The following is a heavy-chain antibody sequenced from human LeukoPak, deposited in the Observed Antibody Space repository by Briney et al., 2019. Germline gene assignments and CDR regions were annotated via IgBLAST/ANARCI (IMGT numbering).Heavy chain of an antibody. CDR1: GGSFSGYY. J-gene: IGHJ6*02. V-gene: IGHV4-34*01. Sequence: SETLSLTCAVYGGSFSGYYWSWIRQPPGKGLEWIGEINHSGSTNYNPSLKSRVTISVDTSKNQFSLKLSSVTAADTAVYYCARDRIAVAGVHYYYGMDVWGQGTTVTVSS. CDR2: INHSGST. D-gene: IGHD6-19*01. CDR3: ARDRIAVAGVHYYYGMDV.